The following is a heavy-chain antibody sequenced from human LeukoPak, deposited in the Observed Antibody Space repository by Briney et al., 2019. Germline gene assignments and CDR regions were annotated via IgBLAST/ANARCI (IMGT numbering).Heavy chain of an antibody. J-gene: IGHJ4*02. V-gene: IGHV1-2*02. CDR1: GYTFTGYY. CDR2: INPNSGGT. D-gene: IGHD6-19*01. CDR3: ARPYSSGWTTGY. Sequence: ASLKVSCKASGYTFTGYYMHWVRQAPGQGLEWMGWINPNSGGTIFAQKFQGRVTMTRDTSISTAYMELSRMRSDDTAVYNCARPYSSGWTTGYWGQGTLVTVSS.